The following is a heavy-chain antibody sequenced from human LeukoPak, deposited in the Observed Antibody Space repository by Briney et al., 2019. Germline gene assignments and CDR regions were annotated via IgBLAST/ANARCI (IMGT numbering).Heavy chain of an antibody. CDR3: ARGVVVPAAMPSDDAFDI. J-gene: IGHJ3*02. CDR2: IYYSGST. Sequence: SETLSLTCTVSGSSISSYYWSWIRQPPGKGLEWIGYIYYSGSTNYTPTLKSRVTISVDTSKNQFPLKLSSVTAADTAVYYCARGVVVPAAMPSDDAFDIWGQGTMVTVSS. V-gene: IGHV4-59*08. CDR1: GSSISSYY. D-gene: IGHD2-2*01.